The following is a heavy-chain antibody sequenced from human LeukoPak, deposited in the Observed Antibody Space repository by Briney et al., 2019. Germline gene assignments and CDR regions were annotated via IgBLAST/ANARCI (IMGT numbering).Heavy chain of an antibody. CDR3: ARPNYDILTGTENWFDP. CDR1: GYSSTSYW. J-gene: IGHJ5*02. V-gene: IGHV5-10-1*01. D-gene: IGHD3-9*01. CDR2: IDSSDTNT. Sequence: GESQQISCQGSGYSSTSYWISWVRQMPRKGLGWMGRIDSSDTNTNYSTSFQGHATISAAKSISTAYLQWSSLKASDTAMYYCARPNYDILTGTENWFDPWGQGTLVTVSS.